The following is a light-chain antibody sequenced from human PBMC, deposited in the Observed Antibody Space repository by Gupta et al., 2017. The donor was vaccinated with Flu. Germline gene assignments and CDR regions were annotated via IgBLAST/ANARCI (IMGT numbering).Light chain of an antibody. J-gene: IGLJ3*02. CDR1: AGAVTSVFS. CDR2: STN. Sequence: TVVTQEPSLTVSPGETVTLTCAASAGAVTSVFSPNWFQQRPGQAPRPLIYSTNNKHSWTPARFSGSRLWGKAALTLSGVQHEDEADYDCRICFVTTWLFGGGTKLTVL. V-gene: IGLV7-43*01. CDR3: RICFVTTWL.